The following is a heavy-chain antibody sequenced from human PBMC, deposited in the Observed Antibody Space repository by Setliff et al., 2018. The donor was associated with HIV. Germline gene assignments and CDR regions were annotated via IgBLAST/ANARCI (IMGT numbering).Heavy chain of an antibody. CDR1: GVSVSRDGYY. CDR3: TGDYNSGSNRFDY. CDR2: IYDSGAT. V-gene: IGHV4-61*08. Sequence: SETLSLTCTVSGVSVSRDGYYWSWIRQLPGNGLEWIGWIYDSGATKYNPSLKSRVTISVDTSKNQFSLKLTSVTAADAAVYYCTGDYNSGSNRFDYWGQGTPVTVSS. J-gene: IGHJ4*02. D-gene: IGHD3-10*01.